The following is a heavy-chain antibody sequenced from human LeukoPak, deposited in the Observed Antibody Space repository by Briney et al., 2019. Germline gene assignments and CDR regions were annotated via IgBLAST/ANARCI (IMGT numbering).Heavy chain of an antibody. CDR3: ARNLHDY. CDR2: IKQDGSEK. J-gene: IGHJ4*02. Sequence: PGGSLRLSCAASGLTFSSYWMSWVRQTPGKGLEWVANIKQDGSEKYYVDSVKGRFTISRDNAKNSLYLQMNSLRGEDTAVYYCARNLHDYWGQGTLVTVSS. V-gene: IGHV3-7*01. CDR1: GLTFSSYW.